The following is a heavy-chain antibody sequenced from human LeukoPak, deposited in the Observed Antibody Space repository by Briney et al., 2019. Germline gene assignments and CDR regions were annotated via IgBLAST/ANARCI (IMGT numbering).Heavy chain of an antibody. CDR3: AKDTDGAAAGTTWGH. CDR1: GGTFSSYA. CDR2: IIPIFGTA. J-gene: IGHJ4*02. D-gene: IGHD6-13*01. V-gene: IGHV1-69*01. Sequence: SVKVSCKASGGTFSSYAISWVRQAPGQGLEWMGGIIPIFGTANYAQKFQGRVTITADESTSTAYMELSSLRSEDTAVYYCAKDTDGAAAGTTWGHWGQGTLVTVSS.